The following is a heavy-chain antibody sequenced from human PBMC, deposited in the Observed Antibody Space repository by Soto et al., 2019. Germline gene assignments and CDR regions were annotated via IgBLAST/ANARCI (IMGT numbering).Heavy chain of an antibody. CDR1: GFIFRDFY. J-gene: IGHJ6*02. CDR2: ISSSSSST. D-gene: IGHD3-3*01. Sequence: QVQLLESGGGLVKPGGSLRLSCAASGFIFRDFYMSWIRQVPGKGLEWLSKISSSSSSTDYADSVKGRFTISRDNAKNSLYLQMSRMRAEDTAVYYCARDRGGGSIFGGHYGMDVWGQGTTVTVS. V-gene: IGHV3-11*06. CDR3: ARDRGGGSIFGGHYGMDV.